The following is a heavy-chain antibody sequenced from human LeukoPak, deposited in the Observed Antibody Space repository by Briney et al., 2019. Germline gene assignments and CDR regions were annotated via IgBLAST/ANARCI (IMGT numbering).Heavy chain of an antibody. CDR3: AREAPNYYASSGYYPFDY. J-gene: IGHJ4*02. Sequence: SVKVSCKASGGTFSSYAISWVRQAPRQGLEWMGRIIPIFGTANYAQKFQGRVTITTDESTSTAYMELSSLRSEDTAVYYCAREAPNYYASSGYYPFDYWGQGTLVTVSS. CDR1: GGTFSSYA. V-gene: IGHV1-69*05. D-gene: IGHD3-22*01. CDR2: IIPIFGTA.